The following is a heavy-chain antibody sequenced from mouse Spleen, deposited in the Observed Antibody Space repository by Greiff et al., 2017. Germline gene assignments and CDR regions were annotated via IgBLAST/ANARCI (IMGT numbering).Heavy chain of an antibody. CDR1: GYTFTSYW. D-gene: IGHD2-4*01. CDR3: ARLGLRRFDY. Sequence: VKVVESGAELAKPGASVKMSCKASGYTFTSYWMHWVKQRPGQGLEWIGYINPSTGYTEYNQKFKDKATLTADKSSSTAYMQLSSLTSEDSAVYYCARLGLRRFDYWGQGTTLTVSS. J-gene: IGHJ2*01. V-gene: IGHV1-7*01. CDR2: INPSTGYT.